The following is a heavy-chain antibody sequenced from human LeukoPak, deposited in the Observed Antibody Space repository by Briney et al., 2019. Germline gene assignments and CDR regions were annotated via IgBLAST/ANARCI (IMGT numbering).Heavy chain of an antibody. CDR1: GYTFTSYA. CDR2: INTNTGNP. Sequence: ASVKVSCKASGYTFTSYAMNWVRQAPGQGLEWMGWINTNTGNPTYAQGFTGRFVFSLGTSVGTAYLQISSLKAEDTAVYYCYSSGWYGDAFDIWGQGTMVTVSS. D-gene: IGHD6-19*01. V-gene: IGHV7-4-1*02. CDR3: YSSGWYGDAFDI. J-gene: IGHJ3*02.